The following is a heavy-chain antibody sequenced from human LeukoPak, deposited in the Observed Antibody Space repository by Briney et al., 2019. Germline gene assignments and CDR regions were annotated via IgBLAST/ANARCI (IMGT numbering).Heavy chain of an antibody. CDR2: MRSGERP. D-gene: IGHD5-24*01. CDR1: GFTFGDYA. CDR3: ARSRDGYNFAFDY. J-gene: IGHJ4*02. Sequence: PGGSLRLSCTASGFTFGDYALSWVRQAPGKGLEWVGFMRSGERPQYTASVSGRFIISRDDSNRLAHLQMSSLKTEHTALYYCARSRDGYNFAFDYWGRGTLVTVSS. V-gene: IGHV3-49*04.